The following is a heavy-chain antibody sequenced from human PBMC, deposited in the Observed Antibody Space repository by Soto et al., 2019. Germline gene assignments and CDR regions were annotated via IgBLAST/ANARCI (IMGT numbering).Heavy chain of an antibody. CDR1: GFTFSTYW. J-gene: IGHJ6*02. CDR2: IKEDGSGK. CDR3: ARGWGYFDSSGFPYLYAMDV. D-gene: IGHD3-22*01. V-gene: IGHV3-7*01. Sequence: LRLSCAASGFTFSTYWMSWVRQAPGKGPEWVANIKEDGSGKYYVDSVEGRFTISRDNAKNSLYLQMTSLRAEDTALYYCARGWGYFDSSGFPYLYAMDVWGQGTTVTVSS.